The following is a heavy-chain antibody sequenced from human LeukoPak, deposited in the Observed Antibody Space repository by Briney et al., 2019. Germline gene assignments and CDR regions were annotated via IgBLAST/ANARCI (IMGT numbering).Heavy chain of an antibody. CDR2: IYPGDSDT. V-gene: IGHV5-51*01. Sequence: GESLKISCKGSGHSFTSYWIGWVRQMPGKGLEWMGIIYPGDSDTRYSPSFQGQVTISADKSISTAYLQWSSLKASDTAMYYCARLRRFGSSGYYLDYWGQGTLVTVSS. D-gene: IGHD3-22*01. CDR3: ARLRRFGSSGYYLDY. CDR1: GHSFTSYW. J-gene: IGHJ4*02.